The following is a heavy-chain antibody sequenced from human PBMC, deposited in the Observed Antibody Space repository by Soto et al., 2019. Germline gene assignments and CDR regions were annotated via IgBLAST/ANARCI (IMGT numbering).Heavy chain of an antibody. CDR3: ARVSGGCPFDY. CDR2: IKQDGSEK. CDR1: GFTFSSYW. Sequence: PGGSLRLSCAASGFTFSSYWMGWVRQAPGKGLEWVANIKQDGSEKYYVDSVKGRFTISRDNAKNSLYLQMNSLRAEDTAVYYCARVSGGCPFDYWGQGTLVTVSS. J-gene: IGHJ4*02. D-gene: IGHD6-19*01. V-gene: IGHV3-7*04.